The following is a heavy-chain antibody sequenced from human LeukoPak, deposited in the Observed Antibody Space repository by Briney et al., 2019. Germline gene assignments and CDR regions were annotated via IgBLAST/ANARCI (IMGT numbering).Heavy chain of an antibody. CDR2: TSYDESIK. J-gene: IGHJ3*02. D-gene: IGHD6-25*01. CDR3: ATEGHSSGWAGTFDI. CDR1: GFTFSTSS. V-gene: IGHV3-30-3*01. Sequence: GRSLRLSCAASGFTFSTSSMHWVRQAPGKGLEWVAVTSYDESIKVYAESVKGRFTISRDNSENTLYLQMNSLKFEGTAVYYCATEGHSSGWAGTFDIWGQGTMVTISS.